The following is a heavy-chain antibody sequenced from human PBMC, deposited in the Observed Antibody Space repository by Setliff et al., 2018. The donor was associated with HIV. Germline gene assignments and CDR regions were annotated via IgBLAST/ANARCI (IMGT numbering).Heavy chain of an antibody. D-gene: IGHD2-2*01. J-gene: IGHJ4*02. Sequence: TLSLTCTVSGDSITTNDYYWGWIRQPPGKALEWLARIAWTDAKNYNTSLKTRLTVSWDTSKNQVVLTMTNMDPVDTGTYYCARIYGLSPPVWGQGTQVTVS. CDR2: IAWTDAK. CDR1: GDSITTNDYY. V-gene: IGHV2-70*11. CDR3: ARIYGLSPPV.